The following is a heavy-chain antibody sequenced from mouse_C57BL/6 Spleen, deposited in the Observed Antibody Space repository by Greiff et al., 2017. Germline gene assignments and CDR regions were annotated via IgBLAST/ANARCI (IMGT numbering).Heavy chain of an antibody. V-gene: IGHV1-81*01. CDR3: ARRYDYDGGNDCDY. CDR2: IYPRSGNT. Sequence: QVQLQQSGAELARPGASVKLSCKASGYTFTSYGISWVKQRTGQGLEWIGEIYPRSGNTYYNEKFKGKATLTADKSSSTAYMELRSLTSEDSAVYFWARRYDYDGGNDCDYWGQGTTLTVSS. D-gene: IGHD2-4*01. CDR1: GYTFTSYG. J-gene: IGHJ2*01.